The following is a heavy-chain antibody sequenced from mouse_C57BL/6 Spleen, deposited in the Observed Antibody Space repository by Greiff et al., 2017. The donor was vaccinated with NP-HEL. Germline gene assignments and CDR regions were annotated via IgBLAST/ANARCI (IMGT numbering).Heavy chain of an antibody. V-gene: IGHV1-64*01. CDR3: ARSGGNYGGFDY. D-gene: IGHD2-1*01. CDR2: IHPNSGST. CDR1: GYTFTSYW. Sequence: VQLQQSGAELVKPGASVKLSCKASGYTFTSYWMHWVKQRPGQGLEWIGMIHPNSGSTNYNEKFKSKATLTVDKSSSTAYMQLSSLTSEDSAVYYCARSGGNYGGFDYWGQGTTLTVSS. J-gene: IGHJ2*01.